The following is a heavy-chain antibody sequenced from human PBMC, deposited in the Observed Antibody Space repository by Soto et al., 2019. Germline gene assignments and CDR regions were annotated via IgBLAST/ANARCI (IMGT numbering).Heavy chain of an antibody. V-gene: IGHV3-33*01. J-gene: IGHJ4*02. CDR2: IWNDGIGK. CDR1: GLTFSIYG. CDR3: VRDNVEAADLFDS. D-gene: IGHD6-13*01. Sequence: PWRFLVLACAPCGLTFSIYGMHLVRQAPGKGLDLVSLIWNDGIGKYYADSVNGRFTISRDTSKSTLHLEMNSLRVDDTAVYYCVRDNVEAADLFDSWGRGTMVTVSS.